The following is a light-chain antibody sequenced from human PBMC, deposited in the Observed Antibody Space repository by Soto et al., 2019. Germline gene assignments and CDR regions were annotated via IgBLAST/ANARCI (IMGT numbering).Light chain of an antibody. CDR3: QQYTSYSET. CDR2: DAS. J-gene: IGKJ1*01. Sequence: DIELTQSPGTLSWSLGERATLSCRASQRVGSYLAWYQQKPGQAPRLLIYDASTRESGIPSRFSGSGSGTEFTLTISSLQPEDFAVYYCQQYTSYSETFGQGTKVDIK. V-gene: IGKV3-15*01. CDR1: QRVGSY.